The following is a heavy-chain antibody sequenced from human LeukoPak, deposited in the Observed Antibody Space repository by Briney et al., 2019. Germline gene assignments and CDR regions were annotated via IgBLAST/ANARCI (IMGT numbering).Heavy chain of an antibody. J-gene: IGHJ4*02. D-gene: IGHD5-12*01. V-gene: IGHV3-30*18. CDR3: AKLVAAPPPFDY. CDR2: ISYDGSNK. Sequence: GGSLRLSCAASGFTFSSYGMHWVRQAPGKGLEWVAVISYDGSNKYYADSVKGRFTISRDNSKNTLYLQMNSLRAEDTAVYYCAKLVAAPPPFDYWGQGTLVTVSS. CDR1: GFTFSSYG.